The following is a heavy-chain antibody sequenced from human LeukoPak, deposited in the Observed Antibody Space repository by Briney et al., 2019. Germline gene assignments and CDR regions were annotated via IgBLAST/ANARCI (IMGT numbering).Heavy chain of an antibody. J-gene: IGHJ1*01. Sequence: KGLEWIGYIYYSGSTNYNPSLKSRVTISVDTSKNQFSLKLSSVTAADTAVYYCARGLAFQHWGQGTLVTVSS. D-gene: IGHD3-3*02. CDR3: ARGLAFQH. V-gene: IGHV4-59*01. CDR2: IYYSGST.